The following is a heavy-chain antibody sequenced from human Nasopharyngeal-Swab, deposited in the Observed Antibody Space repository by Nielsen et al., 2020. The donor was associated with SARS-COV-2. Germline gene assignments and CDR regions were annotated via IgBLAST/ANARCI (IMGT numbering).Heavy chain of an antibody. CDR3: AKPLNADSPFDY. V-gene: IGHV3-23*01. CDR2: ISGSGSST. Sequence: WIRQPPGKGLEWVSAISGSGSSTYYADSVKCGFTISRDNSKNTLYLQMNSLRVEDTAVYYCAKPLNADSPFDYWGQGTLVTVSS. J-gene: IGHJ4*02. D-gene: IGHD4-17*01.